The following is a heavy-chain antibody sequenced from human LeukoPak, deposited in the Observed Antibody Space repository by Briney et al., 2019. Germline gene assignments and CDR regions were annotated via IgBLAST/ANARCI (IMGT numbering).Heavy chain of an antibody. CDR2: INHSGST. D-gene: IGHD3-3*01. CDR1: GGSFSGYY. CDR3: ARGPDYDFWSGYYPFDC. J-gene: IGHJ4*02. V-gene: IGHV4-34*01. Sequence: PSETLSLTCAVYGGSFSGYYWSWIRQPPGKGLEWIGEINHSGSTNYNPSLKSRVTISVDTSKNQFSLKLSSVTAADTAVYYCARGPDYDFWSGYYPFDCWGQGTLVTVSS.